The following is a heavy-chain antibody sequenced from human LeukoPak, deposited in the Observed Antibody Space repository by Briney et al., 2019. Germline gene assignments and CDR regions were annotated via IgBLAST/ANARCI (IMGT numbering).Heavy chain of an antibody. CDR3: ARSTEWYADY. CDR1: GFTFNIYS. Sequence: PGGSLRLSCAASGFTFNIYSMNWVRQAPGEGLEWVSYITSSSSTIYYADSVRGRFIISRDNAKKSVYLQLNNLRADDTAVYYCARSTEWYADYWGQGTLVTVSS. D-gene: IGHD3-3*01. J-gene: IGHJ4*02. V-gene: IGHV3-48*01. CDR2: ITSSSSTI.